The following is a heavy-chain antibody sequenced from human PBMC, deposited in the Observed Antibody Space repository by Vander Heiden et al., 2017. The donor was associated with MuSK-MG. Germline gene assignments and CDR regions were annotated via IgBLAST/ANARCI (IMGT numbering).Heavy chain of an antibody. J-gene: IGHJ2*01. D-gene: IGHD2-2*01. Sequence: QVQLQESGPGLVKPSETLSLTCTVSGGSISSYYWSWIRQPPWKGLEWIGYIYYSGSTNYNPSLKSRVTISADTSKNQFSLKLSSVTAADTAVYYCATSRDPIYWYFDLWGRGTLVTVSS. CDR2: IYYSGST. V-gene: IGHV4-59*01. CDR3: ATSRDPIYWYFDL. CDR1: GGSISSYY.